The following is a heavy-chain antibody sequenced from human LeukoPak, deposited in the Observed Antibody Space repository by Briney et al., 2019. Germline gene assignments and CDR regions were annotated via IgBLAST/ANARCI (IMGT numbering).Heavy chain of an antibody. Sequence: SETLSLTCTVSGGSITSSTYCWGWIRQPPGKGLEWIGSICYSGSTYYNPSLKSRVTISVDTSKNQFSLKLSSVTAADTAVYYCARRHYGSALRDYWGQGTLVTVSS. D-gene: IGHD3-10*01. J-gene: IGHJ4*02. CDR1: GGSITSSTYC. CDR2: ICYSGST. V-gene: IGHV4-39*01. CDR3: ARRHYGSALRDY.